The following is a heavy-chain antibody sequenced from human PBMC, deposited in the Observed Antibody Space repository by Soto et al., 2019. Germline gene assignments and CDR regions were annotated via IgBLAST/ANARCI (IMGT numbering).Heavy chain of an antibody. D-gene: IGHD3-10*01. Sequence: EVQLLDSGGGLVQPGGSLRLSCAASGFTFNNYAMTWVRQAPGKGLEWVSAISGGGDTTSYADSVKGRFTVSRAGSKNTLYLQMSSLRAEDTALNYCAKGRGGSGSLTPRVDFWGQGTLVTVSS. CDR2: ISGGGDTT. CDR3: AKGRGGSGSLTPRVDF. CDR1: GFTFNNYA. J-gene: IGHJ4*02. V-gene: IGHV3-23*01.